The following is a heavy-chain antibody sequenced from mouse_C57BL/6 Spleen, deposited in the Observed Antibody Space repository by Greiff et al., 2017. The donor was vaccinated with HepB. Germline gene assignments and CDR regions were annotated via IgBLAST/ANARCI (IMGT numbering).Heavy chain of an antibody. CDR1: GFTFSDYG. D-gene: IGHD2-3*01. Sequence: DVKLVESGGGLVKPGGSLKLSCAASGFTFSDYGMHWVRQAPEKGLEWVAYISSGSSTIYYADTVKGRFTISRDNAKNTLFLQMTSLRSEDTAMYYCARRWNYAMDYWGQGTSVTVSS. CDR2: ISSGSSTI. V-gene: IGHV5-17*01. CDR3: ARRWNYAMDY. J-gene: IGHJ4*01.